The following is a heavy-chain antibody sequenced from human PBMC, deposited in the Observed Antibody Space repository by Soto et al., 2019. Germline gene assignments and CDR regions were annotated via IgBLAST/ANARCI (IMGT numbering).Heavy chain of an antibody. CDR2: IYYSGST. CDR3: ARLSPPGIAAALPVY. J-gene: IGHJ4*02. Sequence: SETLSPTCTVSGGSMSSSSYYWGWIRQPPGKGLEWIGSIYYSGSTYYNPSLKSRVTISVDTSKNQFSLKLSSVTAADTAVYYCARLSPPGIAAALPVYWGQGTLVTVSS. CDR1: GGSMSSSSYY. D-gene: IGHD6-13*01. V-gene: IGHV4-39*01.